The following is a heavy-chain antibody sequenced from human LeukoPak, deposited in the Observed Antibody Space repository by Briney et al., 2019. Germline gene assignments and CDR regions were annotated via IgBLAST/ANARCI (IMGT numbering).Heavy chain of an antibody. CDR2: IFYSGST. Sequence: SETLSLTCTVSGGSIRSYYWSWIRQPPGKGLEWIGFIFYSGSTNFNPSLKSRVTISVDTSKNQFSLKLNSVTAADTAVYYCARDRSYGYFDYWGQGTLVTVSS. V-gene: IGHV4-59*01. CDR3: ARDRSYGYFDY. J-gene: IGHJ4*02. D-gene: IGHD5-18*01. CDR1: GGSIRSYY.